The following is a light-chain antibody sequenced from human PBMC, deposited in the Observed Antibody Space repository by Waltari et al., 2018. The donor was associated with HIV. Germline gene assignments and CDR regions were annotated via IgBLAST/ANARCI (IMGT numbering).Light chain of an antibody. CDR1: QTVLYNSNNKNY. CDR3: QQYYDTFHS. Sequence: DIVMTQSPDSLAVSLGERASINCKSSQTVLYNSNNKNYLAWYQQKPGQPPKLLFYWASTRQSGVPDRFSGSGSGTDFTLTSSSLQAEDVAVYYCQQYYDTFHSFGQGTKLEIK. CDR2: WAS. V-gene: IGKV4-1*01. J-gene: IGKJ2*03.